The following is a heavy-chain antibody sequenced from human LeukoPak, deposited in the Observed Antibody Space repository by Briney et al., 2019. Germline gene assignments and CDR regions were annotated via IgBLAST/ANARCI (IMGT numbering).Heavy chain of an antibody. D-gene: IGHD6-19*01. V-gene: IGHV4-61*02. J-gene: IGHJ5*02. Sequence: SQTLSLTCTVSGDPIRSDSYYWNWLPQPAGKGLEWIGRIYASGSTNYNPSLKSRDTISLDTSRNRFSLNLSSVTATDTAVYFCARDRSSGWLNWFDPWGQGTLVTVSP. CDR2: IYASGST. CDR1: GDPIRSDSYY. CDR3: ARDRSSGWLNWFDP.